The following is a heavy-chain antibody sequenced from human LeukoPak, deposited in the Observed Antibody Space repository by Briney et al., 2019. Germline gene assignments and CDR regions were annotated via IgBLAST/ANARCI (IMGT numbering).Heavy chain of an antibody. J-gene: IGHJ4*02. CDR3: ANGGYSSGRYDY. CDR2: ISGSGGST. CDR1: GFTFSSYA. D-gene: IGHD6-19*01. Sequence: GESLRLSCAASGFTFSSYAMSWVRQAPGKGLEWVSAISGSGGSTYYADSVKGRFTISRDNSKNTLYLQMNSLRAEDTAVYYCANGGYSSGRYDYWGQGTLVTVSS. V-gene: IGHV3-23*01.